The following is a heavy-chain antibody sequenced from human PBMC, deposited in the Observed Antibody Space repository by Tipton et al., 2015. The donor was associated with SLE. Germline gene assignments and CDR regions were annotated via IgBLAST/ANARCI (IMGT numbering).Heavy chain of an antibody. D-gene: IGHD6-6*01. J-gene: IGHJ3*02. CDR2: IYYSGST. CDR3: ARLEEEVAFDI. V-gene: IGHV4-4*07. Sequence: LRLSCTVSGGSISNYYWSWIRQPAGKGLEWIGRIYYSGSTNYNPSLTSRVTISVDTSKNQFSLKLSSVTAADTAVYYCARLEEEVAFDIWGQGTMVTVSS. CDR1: GGSISNYY.